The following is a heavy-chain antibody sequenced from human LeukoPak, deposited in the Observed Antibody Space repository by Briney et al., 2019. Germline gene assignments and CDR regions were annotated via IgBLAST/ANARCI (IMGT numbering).Heavy chain of an antibody. J-gene: IGHJ6*02. D-gene: IGHD3-10*01. Sequence: ASVKVSCKASGYTFTSYGISWARQAPGQGLEWMGWISAYNGNTNYAQKLQGRVTMTTDTSTSTAYMELRSLRSDDTAVYYCARDKGEGGTMVRGVIIGYYYYGMDVWGQGTTVTVSS. V-gene: IGHV1-18*01. CDR1: GYTFTSYG. CDR3: ARDKGEGGTMVRGVIIGYYYYGMDV. CDR2: ISAYNGNT.